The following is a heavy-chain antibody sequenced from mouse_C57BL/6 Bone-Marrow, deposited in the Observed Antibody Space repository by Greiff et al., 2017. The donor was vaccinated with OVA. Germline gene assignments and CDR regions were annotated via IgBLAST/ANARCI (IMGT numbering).Heavy chain of an antibody. V-gene: IGHV1-19*01. CDR1: GYTFTDYY. CDR2: INPYNGGT. Sequence: EVQLQQSGPVLVKPGASVKMSCKASGYTFTDYYMNWVKQSHGKSLEWIGVINPYNGGTSYNQKFKGKATLTVDKSSSPAYMELNSLTSEDSAVYYCARWAIYGPDYWGQGTTLTVSS. CDR3: ARWAIYGPDY. J-gene: IGHJ2*01. D-gene: IGHD1-1*02.